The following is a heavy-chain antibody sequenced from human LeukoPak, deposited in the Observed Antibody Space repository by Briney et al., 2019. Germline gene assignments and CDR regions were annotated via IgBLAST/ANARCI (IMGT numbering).Heavy chain of an antibody. Sequence: PGESLRLSCEASGFTFNNYAMTWVRQAPGRGLEWVSVIGASGTNTYYAASVKGRFTISRDNSKNTLYLQMSSLRVEDAALYYCAKSFDFWGQGILVTVSS. CDR1: GFTFNNYA. CDR3: AKSFDF. V-gene: IGHV3-23*01. J-gene: IGHJ4*02. CDR2: IGASGTNT.